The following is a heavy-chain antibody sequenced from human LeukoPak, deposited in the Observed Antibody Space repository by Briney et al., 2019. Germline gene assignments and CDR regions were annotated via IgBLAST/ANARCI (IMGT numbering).Heavy chain of an antibody. D-gene: IGHD3-22*01. CDR2: IYYSGST. V-gene: IGHV4-30-4*07. CDR3: ARGFDGTSYYYRNWYFDL. Sequence: PSQTLSLTCAVSGGSISSGGYSWSWIRQPPGKRLEWIGYIYYSGSTYYNPSLKSRVTISIDTSKNQFSLKLSSVTAADTAVYYCARGFDGTSYYYRNWYFDLWGRGTLVTVSS. CDR1: GGSISSGGYS. J-gene: IGHJ2*01.